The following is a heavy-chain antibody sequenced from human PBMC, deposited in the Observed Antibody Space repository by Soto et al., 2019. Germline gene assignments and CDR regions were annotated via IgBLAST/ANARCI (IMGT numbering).Heavy chain of an antibody. D-gene: IGHD4-17*01. CDR2: ISRTGGGT. V-gene: IGHV3-23*01. Sequence: EVQLSESGGRLVQPGGSLRLSCAASRFTFSHYAMTWVRQAPGKGLQWVSGISRTGGGTYYADSVKGRFTISRDNSKDTVFLHLNSLRAEDAAVYYCAKGANDYGDYVVWGVDYWGQGTLVTVSA. CDR3: AKGANDYGDYVVWGVDY. CDR1: RFTFSHYA. J-gene: IGHJ4*02.